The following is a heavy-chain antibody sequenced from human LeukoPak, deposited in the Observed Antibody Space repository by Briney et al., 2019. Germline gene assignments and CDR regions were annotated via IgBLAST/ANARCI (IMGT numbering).Heavy chain of an antibody. CDR2: ISWNSGSI. V-gene: IGHV3-9*03. Sequence: GGSLRLSCAASGFTFDDYAMHWVRQAPGKGLEWVSGISWNSGSIGYADSVKGRFTISRDNAKNSLYLQMNSLRAEDMALYYCARAAIFGVVISHDAFDIWGQGTMVTVSS. J-gene: IGHJ3*02. D-gene: IGHD3-3*01. CDR3: ARAAIFGVVISHDAFDI. CDR1: GFTFDDYA.